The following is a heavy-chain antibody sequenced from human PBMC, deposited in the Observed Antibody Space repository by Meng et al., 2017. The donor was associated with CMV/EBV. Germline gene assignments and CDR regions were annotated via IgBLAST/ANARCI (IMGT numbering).Heavy chain of an antibody. CDR3: ARDKGLAGYYYYYGMDV. V-gene: IGHV3-23*01. J-gene: IGHJ6*02. CDR1: EIAFSSYA. D-gene: IGHD3-3*02. Sequence: GESLKISCAASEIAFSSYAMNWVRLPPGKGLEWVSGISGRGDNTHYADSVKGRFTISRDNSRNTLFLQMTSLRAEDTALYYCARDKGLAGYYYYYGMDVWGQGTTVTVSS. CDR2: ISGRGDNT.